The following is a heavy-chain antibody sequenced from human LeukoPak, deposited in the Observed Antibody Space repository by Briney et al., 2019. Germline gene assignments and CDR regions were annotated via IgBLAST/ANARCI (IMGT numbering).Heavy chain of an antibody. D-gene: IGHD5-24*01. V-gene: IGHV1-2*02. CDR3: ARIGYNQYFDY. Sequence: EASVKVSCKASGYTFTDYYLHWVRQAPGQGLEWMGWINPNSGGTNYAQTFQGRVTMTRDTSITTAYLELSRLRSDDTAVYYCARIGYNQYFDYWGQGTLVPVSS. J-gene: IGHJ4*02. CDR1: GYTFTDYY. CDR2: INPNSGGT.